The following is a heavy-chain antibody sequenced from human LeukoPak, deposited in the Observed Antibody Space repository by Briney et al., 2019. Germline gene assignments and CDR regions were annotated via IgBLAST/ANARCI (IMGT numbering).Heavy chain of an antibody. V-gene: IGHV1-69*13. D-gene: IGHD6-13*01. J-gene: IGHJ2*01. CDR1: GGTFSSYA. CDR3: ARVYSRPYSSSWYVWYFDL. Sequence: SVKVSCKASGGTFSSYAISWVRQAPGQGLEWMGGIIPIFGTANYAQKFQGRVTITADESTSTAYMELSSLRSEDTAVYYCARVYSRPYSSSWYVWYFDLWGRGTLVTVSS. CDR2: IIPIFGTA.